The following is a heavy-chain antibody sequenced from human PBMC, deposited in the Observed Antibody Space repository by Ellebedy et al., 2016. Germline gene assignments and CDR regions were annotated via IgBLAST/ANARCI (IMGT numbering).Heavy chain of an antibody. Sequence: SETLSLTCTVSGGSINGYYWSWIRQPPGKGLEWIGYLHYSGSTNYNPSLKSRVTISVDTSKNQFSLKLTSVTAADTAVYYCARDSYDDYEAPYFDYWGQGTLVTVSS. CDR3: ARDSYDDYEAPYFDY. CDR2: LHYSGST. J-gene: IGHJ4*02. CDR1: GGSINGYY. V-gene: IGHV4-59*01. D-gene: IGHD4-17*01.